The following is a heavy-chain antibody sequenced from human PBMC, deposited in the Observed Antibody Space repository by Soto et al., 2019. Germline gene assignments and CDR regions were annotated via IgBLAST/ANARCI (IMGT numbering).Heavy chain of an antibody. Sequence: SETLSLTCTVSGGSISNYYWSWIRQPPGKELEWIGNIYYSESTNHNPSLKSRVTISVDMSKRQISLKLRSMTAADTALYYCARELYGGSYYGIDYWGQGMLVT. J-gene: IGHJ4*02. CDR1: GGSISNYY. CDR2: IYYSEST. V-gene: IGHV4-59*01. CDR3: ARELYGGSYYGIDY. D-gene: IGHD1-26*01.